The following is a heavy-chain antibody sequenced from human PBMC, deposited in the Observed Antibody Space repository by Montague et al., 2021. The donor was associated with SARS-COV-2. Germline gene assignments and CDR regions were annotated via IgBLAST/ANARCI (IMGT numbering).Heavy chain of an antibody. V-gene: IGHV2-70*11. Sequence: PALVKPTQTLTLTCTFSGFSLSTSGMCVSWIRQPPGKALEWLARIDWDDDKYYSTSLKTRLTISKDTSKNQVVLTMTNMDPVDTATYYCARGPSDTYYYNGMDVWGQGTLVTVSS. CDR1: GFSLSTSGMC. CDR3: ARGPSDTYYYNGMDV. J-gene: IGHJ6*02. CDR2: IDWDDDK.